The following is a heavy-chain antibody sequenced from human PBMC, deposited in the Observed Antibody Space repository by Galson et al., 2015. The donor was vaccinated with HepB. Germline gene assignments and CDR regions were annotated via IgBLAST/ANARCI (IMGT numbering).Heavy chain of an antibody. V-gene: IGHV3-30-3*01. D-gene: IGHD2-2*01. Sequence: SLRLSCAASGFTFRSYAMHWVCQAPGKGLEWVAVISYDGSNKYYADSVKGRFTISRDNSKNTLYLQMNSLRAEDMGVYYCARHRFGGAAMEGPFDYWGQGTLVTVSS. CDR1: GFTFRSYA. J-gene: IGHJ4*02. CDR2: ISYDGSNK. CDR3: ARHRFGGAAMEGPFDY.